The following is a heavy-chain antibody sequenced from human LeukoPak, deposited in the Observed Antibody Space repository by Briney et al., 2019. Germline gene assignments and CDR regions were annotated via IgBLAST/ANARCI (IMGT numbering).Heavy chain of an antibody. J-gene: IGHJ6*03. D-gene: IGHD6-6*01. CDR1: GYTFTSYD. CDR2: MNPNSGNT. V-gene: IGHV1-8*01. Sequence: GASVKVSCKASGYTFTSYDINWVRQATGQGLEWMGWMNPNSGNTGCAQKFQGRVTMTRNTSISTAYMELSSLRSEDTAVYYCARVPSSSSYYYYYYMDVWGKGTTVTVSS. CDR3: ARVPSSSSYYYYYYMDV.